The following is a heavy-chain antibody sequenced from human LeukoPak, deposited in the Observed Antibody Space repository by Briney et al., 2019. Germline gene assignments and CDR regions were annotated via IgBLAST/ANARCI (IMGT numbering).Heavy chain of an antibody. J-gene: IGHJ4*02. Sequence: ASVKVSCKASGGTFSSYAISWVRQAPGQGLEWMGRIIPILGIANYAQKFQGRVTMTEDTSTDTAYMELSSLRSEDTAVYYCATGTTLITPNWGQGTLVTVSS. V-gene: IGHV1-69*04. CDR2: IIPILGIA. D-gene: IGHD1-7*01. CDR3: ATGTTLITPN. CDR1: GGTFSSYA.